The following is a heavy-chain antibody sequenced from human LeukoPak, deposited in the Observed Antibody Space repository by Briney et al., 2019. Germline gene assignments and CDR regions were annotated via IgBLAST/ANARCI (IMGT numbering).Heavy chain of an antibody. Sequence: GESLKISXKGSGYSFNSYWIGWVRQKPGKGLEWMGIIYPGDSDTRYSPSFQGQVTISADKSISTAYLQWSSLKASDTAMYYCARHRGSSKPEIDYWGQGTLVTVSS. D-gene: IGHD1-26*01. CDR2: IYPGDSDT. CDR1: GYSFNSYW. CDR3: ARHRGSSKPEIDY. V-gene: IGHV5-51*01. J-gene: IGHJ4*02.